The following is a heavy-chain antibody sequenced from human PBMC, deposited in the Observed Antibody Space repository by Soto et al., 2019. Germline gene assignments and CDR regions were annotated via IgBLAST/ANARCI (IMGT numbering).Heavy chain of an antibody. CDR1: GGSVSSGSYY. CDR2: IYYSGST. V-gene: IGHV4-61*01. Sequence: PSETLSLTCTVSGGSVSSGSYYWSWIRQPPGKGLEWIGYIYYSGSTNYNPSLKSRVTISVDTSKNQFSLKLSSVTAADTAVCYCAREVDTAMVVWFDPWGQVTLVTVSS. J-gene: IGHJ5*02. D-gene: IGHD5-18*01. CDR3: AREVDTAMVVWFDP.